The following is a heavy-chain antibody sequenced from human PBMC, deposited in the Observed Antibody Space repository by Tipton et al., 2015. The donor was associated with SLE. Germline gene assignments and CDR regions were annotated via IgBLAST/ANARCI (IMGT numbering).Heavy chain of an antibody. D-gene: IGHD5-12*01. J-gene: IGHJ3*02. Sequence: SLRLSCAASGFTFSIYAIHWVRQAPGKGLEWVALIWRDGSKDFYADSVEGRFTISRDNSRNTLHLQINTLTAEDTAFYYCAKGDTAYGTGAALDMWGQGTMVTVSS. CDR2: IWRDGSKD. V-gene: IGHV3-33*06. CDR3: AKGDTAYGTGAALDM. CDR1: GFTFSIYA.